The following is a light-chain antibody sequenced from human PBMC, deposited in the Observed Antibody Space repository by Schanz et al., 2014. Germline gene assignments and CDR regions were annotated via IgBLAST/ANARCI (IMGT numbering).Light chain of an antibody. CDR1: SSDVGAYNF. J-gene: IGLJ2*01. CDR2: EVN. Sequence: QSALTQPPSASGSPGQSVTISCTGTSSDVGAYNFVSWYEQHPGKAPKLMINEVNKRPSGVPDRFSGSKSGNTASLTVSGLQAEDEGDYYCSSYAGSNTHVVFGGGTKLTVL. CDR3: SSYAGSNTHVV. V-gene: IGLV2-8*01.